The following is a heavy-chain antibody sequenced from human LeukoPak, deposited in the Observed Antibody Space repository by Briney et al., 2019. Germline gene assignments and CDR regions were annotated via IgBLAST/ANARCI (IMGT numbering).Heavy chain of an antibody. CDR3: TSHSSFSILGN. J-gene: IGHJ4*02. CDR1: GFTFSSYA. Sequence: GGSLRLSCAASGFTFSSYAMNWVRQAPGKGLEWVSAIIGSGVNTYYADSVKGRFTISRDNSKNTLYLQMNSLKTEDTAVYYCTSHSSFSILGNWGQGTLVTVSS. CDR2: IIGSGVNT. V-gene: IGHV3-23*01. D-gene: IGHD2-21*01.